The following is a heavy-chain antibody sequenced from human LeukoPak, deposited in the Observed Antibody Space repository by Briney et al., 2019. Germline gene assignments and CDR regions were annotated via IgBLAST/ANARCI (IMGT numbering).Heavy chain of an antibody. J-gene: IGHJ4*02. CDR3: ARDLEAANTYYFDY. V-gene: IGHV3-66*01. CDR2: ISSAGTT. D-gene: IGHD6-13*01. Sequence: GGSLRLSCAASGFTVSSSYMSWVRQAPGKGLEWVSIISSAGTTYYADSVKGRFTISRDNSKNTVCLQVNSLRDEDTAVYYCARDLEAANTYYFDYWGQGTMVTVSS. CDR1: GFTVSSSY.